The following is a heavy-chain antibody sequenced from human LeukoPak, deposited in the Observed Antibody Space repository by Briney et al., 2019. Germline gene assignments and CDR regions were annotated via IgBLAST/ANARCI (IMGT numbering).Heavy chain of an antibody. CDR2: INPNSGET. Sequence: ASVKVSCKTSGYTFTDYYIHWVRQAPGQGLEWMGWINPNSGETNSAQKFQGRVPMTGDTAIRTAYMALSRLTSDDTAVYYCATDRDYSNTERGFDYWGQGTLVTVSS. D-gene: IGHD4-11*01. J-gene: IGHJ4*02. CDR3: ATDRDYSNTERGFDY. CDR1: GYTFTDYY. V-gene: IGHV1-2*02.